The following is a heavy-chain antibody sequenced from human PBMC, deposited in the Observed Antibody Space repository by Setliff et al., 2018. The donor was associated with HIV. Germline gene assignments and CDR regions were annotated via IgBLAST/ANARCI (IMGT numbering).Heavy chain of an antibody. D-gene: IGHD6-19*01. CDR2: ITPNSGGT. CDR3: ARDTENVFISGHRYFDY. V-gene: IGHV1-2*06. Sequence: ASVKVSCKASGYTFTDHYMHWVRQAPGQGLEWMGRITPNSGGTNYARKFQDRVTMTSDTSISTAYMELSRLTSDDTAVYYCARDTENVFISGHRYFDYWGPGTLVTVSS. CDR1: GYTFTDHY. J-gene: IGHJ4*02.